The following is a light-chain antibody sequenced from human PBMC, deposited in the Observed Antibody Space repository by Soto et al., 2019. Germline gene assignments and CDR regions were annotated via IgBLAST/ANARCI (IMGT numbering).Light chain of an antibody. Sequence: DVVMTQSPDSLAVSLGERATINCKSSQNILYSSNNRNYLAWYQQKPGQSPKLLIYWASTREYGVPDRFSGSGSGTDFTLTISSLQAEDVAVYYCQQYYSSPPTFGQGTKVETK. CDR3: QQYYSSPPT. J-gene: IGKJ1*01. V-gene: IGKV4-1*01. CDR2: WAS. CDR1: QNILYSSNNRNY.